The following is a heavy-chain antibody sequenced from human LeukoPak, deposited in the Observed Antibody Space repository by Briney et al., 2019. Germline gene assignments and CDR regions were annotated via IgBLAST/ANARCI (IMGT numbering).Heavy chain of an antibody. V-gene: IGHV4-34*01. Sequence: SETLSLTCAVYGGSFSGYYWSWIRQPPGKGLEWIGEMNHSGSTNYNPSLKSRVTISVDTSKNQFSLKLSSVTAADTAVYYCARGGAVVPAAMTENGARPAHNWFDPWVQGTLVTVSS. D-gene: IGHD2-2*01. J-gene: IGHJ5*02. CDR2: MNHSGST. CDR1: GGSFSGYY. CDR3: ARGGAVVPAAMTENGARPAHNWFDP.